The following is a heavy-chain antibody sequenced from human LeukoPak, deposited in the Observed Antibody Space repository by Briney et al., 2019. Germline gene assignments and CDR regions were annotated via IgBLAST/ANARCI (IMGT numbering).Heavy chain of an antibody. V-gene: IGHV1-2*02. J-gene: IGHJ5*02. CDR2: INPNSGGT. D-gene: IGHD2-2*01. Sequence: ASVKVSCKASGYTFTGYYMRWVRQAPGQGLEWMGWINPNSGGTNYAQKFQGRVTMTRDTSISTAYMELSRLRSDDTAVYYCARARAIVVVPAARSGWFDPWGQGTLVTVSS. CDR3: ARARAIVVVPAARSGWFDP. CDR1: GYTFTGYY.